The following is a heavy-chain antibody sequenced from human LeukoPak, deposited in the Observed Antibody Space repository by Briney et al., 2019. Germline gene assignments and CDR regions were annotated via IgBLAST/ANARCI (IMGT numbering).Heavy chain of an antibody. Sequence: PSETLSLTCAVYGGSFSGYYWSWIRQPPGKGLEWIGYIYYSGSTNYNPSLKSRVTISVDTSKNQFSLKLSSVTAADTAVYYCARTISSWYPLHAFDIWGQGTMVTVSS. J-gene: IGHJ3*02. V-gene: IGHV4-59*01. CDR1: GGSFSGYY. CDR2: IYYSGST. CDR3: ARTISSWYPLHAFDI. D-gene: IGHD6-13*01.